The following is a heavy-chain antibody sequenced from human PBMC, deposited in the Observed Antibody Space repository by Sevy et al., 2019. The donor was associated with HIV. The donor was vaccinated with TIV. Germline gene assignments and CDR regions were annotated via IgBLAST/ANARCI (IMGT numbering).Heavy chain of an antibody. CDR2: IKQDGSEK. Sequence: GSLRLSCAASGFTFSNYWMSWVRQAPGKGLGWVANIKQDGSEKYYLDSVKGRFTISRDNAKNSLSLQMNSLRAGDTAMYYCARDKGQGWFDPWGQGTLVTVSS. V-gene: IGHV3-7*01. CDR1: GFTFSNYW. J-gene: IGHJ5*02. CDR3: ARDKGQGWFDP.